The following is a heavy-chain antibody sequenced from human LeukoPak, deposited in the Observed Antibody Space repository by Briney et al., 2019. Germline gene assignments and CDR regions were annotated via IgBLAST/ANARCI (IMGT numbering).Heavy chain of an antibody. J-gene: IGHJ4*02. Sequence: GESLKISCKGSGYSFTSYWIGWVRQMPGKGLEWMGIIYPGDSDTRYSPSFQGQVTISADKSISTAYLQWSSLKASDTAMYYCARLHTAMAVPWDLYYFDYWGQGTLVTVSS. CDR3: ARLHTAMAVPWDLYYFDY. CDR2: IYPGDSDT. V-gene: IGHV5-51*01. D-gene: IGHD5-18*01. CDR1: GYSFTSYW.